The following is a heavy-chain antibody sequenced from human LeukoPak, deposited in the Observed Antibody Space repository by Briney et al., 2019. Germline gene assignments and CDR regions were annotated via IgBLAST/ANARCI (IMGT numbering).Heavy chain of an antibody. CDR3: ARKPSYGDYVFDY. V-gene: IGHV4-59*01. D-gene: IGHD4-17*01. J-gene: IGHJ4*02. Sequence: PSETLSLTCTVSGGSISTYYWSWIRQPPGKGLEWIGYIYYSGSTNYNPSLKSRVTISVDTSKNQFSLKLSSVTAADTAVYYCARKPSYGDYVFDYWGQGTLVTVSS. CDR2: IYYSGST. CDR1: GGSISTYY.